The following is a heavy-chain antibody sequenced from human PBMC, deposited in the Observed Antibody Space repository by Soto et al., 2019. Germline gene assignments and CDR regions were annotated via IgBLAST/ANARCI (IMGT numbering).Heavy chain of an antibody. J-gene: IGHJ3*02. CDR2: ISSTSSYI. CDR1: GFTFNTYT. CDR3: ARDSSLFCTGGTFYLQDAFDI. D-gene: IGHD2-8*02. V-gene: IGHV3-21*01. Sequence: EVQLVESGGGQVKPGGSLRLSCAASGFTFNTYTMNWVRQAPGKGLEWVSSISSTSSYIYYADSVKGRFTISRDNAGNSLYLQMSSLRAEDTAVYYCARDSSLFCTGGTFYLQDAFDIWGQGTMVTVSS.